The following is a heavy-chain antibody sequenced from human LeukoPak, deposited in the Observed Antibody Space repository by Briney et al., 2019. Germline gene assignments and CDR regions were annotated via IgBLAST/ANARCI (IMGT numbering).Heavy chain of an antibody. V-gene: IGHV3-7*01. D-gene: IGHD6-19*01. CDR1: GFTFSSYW. CDR2: IKQDGSEK. J-gene: IGHJ4*02. Sequence: GGSLRLSCAASGFTFSSYWMSWVRQAPGKGLEWVANIKQDGSEKYYVDSVKGRFTISRDNAKNSLYLQMNSLRAEDTAVYYCARRRMQWTTEPPDYWGQGTLVTVSS. CDR3: ARRRMQWTTEPPDY.